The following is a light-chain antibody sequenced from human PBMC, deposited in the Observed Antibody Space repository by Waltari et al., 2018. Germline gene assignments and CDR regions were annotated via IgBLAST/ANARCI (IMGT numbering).Light chain of an antibody. Sequence: QSALTQPPPAPGSPGQSVTITSTGTSNEVAGYNFVSWYQQYPGKVPKLLIYEVNKRPSGVPDRFSGSKSGNTAALTVSVLQADDEATYFCTSYAGINNLVFGTGTKVTVL. CDR3: TSYAGINNLV. V-gene: IGLV2-8*01. CDR2: EVN. CDR1: SNEVAGYNF. J-gene: IGLJ1*01.